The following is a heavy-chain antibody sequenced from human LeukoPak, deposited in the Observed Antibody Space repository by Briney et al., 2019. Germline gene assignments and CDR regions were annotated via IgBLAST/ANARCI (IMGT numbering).Heavy chain of an antibody. D-gene: IGHD4-11*01. J-gene: IGHJ4*02. CDR1: GFTFSSYW. CDR2: IKQDGSEK. Sequence: HPGGSLRLSCAASGFTFSSYWMSWVRQAAGKGLEWVANIKQDGSEKYYVDSVKGRFTISRDNAKNSLYLQMNSLRAEDTAVYYCARSPTGRYFDYWGQGTLVTVSS. V-gene: IGHV3-7*01. CDR3: ARSPTGRYFDY.